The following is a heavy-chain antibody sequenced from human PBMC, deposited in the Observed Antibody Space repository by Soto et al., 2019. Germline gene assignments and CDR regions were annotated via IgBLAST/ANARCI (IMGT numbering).Heavy chain of an antibody. CDR2: IWFGGSHK. J-gene: IGHJ4*02. CDR3: ATTGPY. V-gene: IGHV3-33*01. Sequence: QVQLVESGGGVVQPGRSLRLSCAASGFTFSSYGMHWVRQAPGKGLEWVAVIWFGGSHKFYADSVKGRFTISRDNSKNTVSLQLNSLRDEDSAAYYCATTGPYWGQGTLVTVSS. CDR1: GFTFSSYG.